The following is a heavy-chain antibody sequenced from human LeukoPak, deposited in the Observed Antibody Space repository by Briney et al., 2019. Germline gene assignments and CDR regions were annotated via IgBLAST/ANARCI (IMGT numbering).Heavy chain of an antibody. CDR3: ARRVPRGRSDFDC. CDR2: IDEDGDVK. Sequence: GGSLRLSCAASGFTFSNHWMAWVRQTPGKGPEWVANIDEDGDVKSYAESVKGRFTVSRDNGRASVDLQMNSLRAEDTAIYYCARRVPRGRSDFDCWGQGVLVTVS. J-gene: IGHJ4*02. CDR1: GFTFSNHW. V-gene: IGHV3-7*01. D-gene: IGHD5-12*01.